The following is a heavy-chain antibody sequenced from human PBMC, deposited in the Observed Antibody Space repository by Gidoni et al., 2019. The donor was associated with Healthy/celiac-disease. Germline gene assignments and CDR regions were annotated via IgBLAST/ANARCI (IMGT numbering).Heavy chain of an antibody. CDR2: INPNSGGT. Sequence: QVQLVQSGAEVKKPGASVKVSCKAAGYTFTGYYMHWVRQAPGQGLEWIGWINPNSGGTNYAQKFQGWVTMTSDTSISTAYMGLSRLRSDDTAVYYCARESRGYSYGYGNYYGMDVWGQGTTVTVSS. CDR3: ARESRGYSYGYGNYYGMDV. J-gene: IGHJ6*02. V-gene: IGHV1-2*04. D-gene: IGHD5-18*01. CDR1: GYTFTGYY.